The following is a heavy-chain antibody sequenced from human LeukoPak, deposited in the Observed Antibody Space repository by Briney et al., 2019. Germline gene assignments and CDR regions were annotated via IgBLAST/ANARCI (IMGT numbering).Heavy chain of an antibody. J-gene: IGHJ4*02. D-gene: IGHD3-10*01. CDR3: ARDKKSGESSEIDY. Sequence: GGSLRLSCAPAAFTFSNYWVQSVRPAPGEGIGWVSRINRDGSTTKYADSVKGRFTGSRDKDKNTLNLQMNSLRAEDTAVYYCARDKKSGESSEIDYWGQGTLVNVSS. V-gene: IGHV3-74*03. CDR2: INRDGSTT. CDR1: AFTFSNYW.